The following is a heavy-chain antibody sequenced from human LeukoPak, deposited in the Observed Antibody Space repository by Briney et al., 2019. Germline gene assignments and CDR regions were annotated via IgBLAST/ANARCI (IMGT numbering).Heavy chain of an antibody. D-gene: IGHD1-26*01. Sequence: GRSLRLSCAASGFTFSSYGMHWVRRAPGKGLEWVAVISYDGSNKYYADSVKGRFTISRDNSKNTLYLQMNSLRAEDTAVYYCAKDLGWELPSGAFDIWGQGAMVTVSS. CDR1: GFTFSSYG. J-gene: IGHJ3*02. CDR2: ISYDGSNK. V-gene: IGHV3-30*18. CDR3: AKDLGWELPSGAFDI.